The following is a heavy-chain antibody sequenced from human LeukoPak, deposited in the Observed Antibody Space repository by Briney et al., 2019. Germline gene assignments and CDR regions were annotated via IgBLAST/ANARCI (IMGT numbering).Heavy chain of an antibody. J-gene: IGHJ4*02. V-gene: IGHV3-53*01. CDR3: ARDSGIVVVVAATSFDY. D-gene: IGHD2-15*01. CDR1: GFTVSSNY. CDR2: IYSGGST. Sequence: PGGSLRLSCAASGFTVSSNYMSWVRQAPGKGLEWVSVIYSGGSTYYADSVKGRFTISRDNAKNSLYLQMNSLRAEDTAVYYCARDSGIVVVVAATSFDYWGQGTLVTVSS.